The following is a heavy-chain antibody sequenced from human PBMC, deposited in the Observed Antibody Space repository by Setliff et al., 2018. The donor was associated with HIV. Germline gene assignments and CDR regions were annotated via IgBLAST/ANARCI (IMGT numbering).Heavy chain of an antibody. CDR1: GYIFTSYG. CDR2: ISGYNGNT. CDR3: ARDRLNVYSSGWGVGY. V-gene: IGHV1-18*01. Sequence: ASVKVSCKASGYIFTSYGISWVRQAPGQGLEWMGWISGYNGNTNFAQKLQGRVTMTTDTSTSTAYMELRSLRSDDTAVYYCARDRLNVYSSGWGVGYWGQGTLVTVSS. J-gene: IGHJ4*02. D-gene: IGHD6-25*01.